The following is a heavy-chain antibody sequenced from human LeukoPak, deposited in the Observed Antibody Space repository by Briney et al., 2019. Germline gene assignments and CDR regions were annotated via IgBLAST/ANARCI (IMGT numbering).Heavy chain of an antibody. CDR3: AKAIAAAVRFAFDI. J-gene: IGHJ3*02. CDR2: SSWNSGSI. Sequence: GRSLRLSCAASGFTFDDYAMHWVRQAPGKGLEWVSGSSWNSGSIGYADSVKGRFTISRDNAKNSLYLQMNSLRAEDTALYYCAKAIAAAVRFAFDIWGQGTMVTVSS. V-gene: IGHV3-9*01. D-gene: IGHD6-13*01. CDR1: GFTFDDYA.